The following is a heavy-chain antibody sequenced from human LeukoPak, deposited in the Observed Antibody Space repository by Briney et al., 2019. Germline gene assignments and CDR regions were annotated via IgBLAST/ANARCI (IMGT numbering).Heavy chain of an antibody. CDR1: GGSISSSSYY. D-gene: IGHD3-3*01. CDR3: ARHVLRFLEWLLYVDDAFDI. V-gene: IGHV4-39*01. Sequence: SETLSLTCTVSGGSISSSSYYWGWIRQPPGKGLEWIGSIYYSGSTYYNPSLKRRVTISVDTSKNQFSLKLSSVTAADTAVYYCARHVLRFLEWLLYVDDAFDIWGQGTMVTVSS. CDR2: IYYSGST. J-gene: IGHJ3*02.